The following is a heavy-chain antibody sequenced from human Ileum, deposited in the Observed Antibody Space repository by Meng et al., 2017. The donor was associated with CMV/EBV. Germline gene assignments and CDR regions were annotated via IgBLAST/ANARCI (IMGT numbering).Heavy chain of an antibody. CDR3: ARRKSAHDY. J-gene: IGHJ4*02. Sequence: LSLTCAGYGGSFSGYYWSWIRQPPGKGLEWIGEINHSGSTNYNPSLKSRVTISVDTSKNQFSLKLSSVTAADTAVYYCARRKSAHDYWGQGTLVTVSS. V-gene: IGHV4-34*01. CDR1: GGSFSGYY. CDR2: INHSGST.